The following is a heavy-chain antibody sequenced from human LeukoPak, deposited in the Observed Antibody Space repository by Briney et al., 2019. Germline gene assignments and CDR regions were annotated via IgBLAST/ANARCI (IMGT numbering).Heavy chain of an antibody. CDR3: ARYLAGTGISSYYFDY. V-gene: IGHV5-51*01. CDR2: IYPGDSVT. J-gene: IGHJ4*02. Sequence: GESLRISCKGSGYXFTSYWICWVRQMPGKGLEWMGIIYPGDSVTRYSPSFQGQVTISADKSISTAYLQWSSLKASDTAMYYCARYLAGTGISSYYFDYWGQGTLVTVSS. D-gene: IGHD1-1*01. CDR1: GYXFTSYW.